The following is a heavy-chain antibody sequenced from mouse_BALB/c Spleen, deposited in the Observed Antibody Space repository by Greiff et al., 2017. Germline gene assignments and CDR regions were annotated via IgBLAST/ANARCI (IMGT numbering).Heavy chain of an antibody. CDR2: ISSGGSYT. CDR3: TRDLYYGSFYAMDY. D-gene: IGHD1-2*01. Sequence: DVMLVESGGGLVKPGGSLKLSCAASGFTFSSYTMSWVRQTPEKRLEWVATISSGGSYTYYPDSVKGRFTISRDNAKNTLYLQMSSLKSEDTAMYYCTRDLYYGSFYAMDYWGQGTSVTVSS. J-gene: IGHJ4*01. CDR1: GFTFSSYT. V-gene: IGHV5-6-4*01.